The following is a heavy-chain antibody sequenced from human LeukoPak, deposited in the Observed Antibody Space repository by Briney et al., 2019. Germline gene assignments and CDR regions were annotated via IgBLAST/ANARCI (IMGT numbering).Heavy chain of an antibody. V-gene: IGHV1-69*04. CDR3: ARDRGVTAMVSYYYGMDV. J-gene: IGHJ6*02. CDR1: EYTFIGYY. D-gene: IGHD5-18*01. CDR2: IIPILGIA. Sequence: ASVKVSCKASEYTFIGYYIHWVRQAPGQGLEWMGRIIPILGIANYAQKFQGRVTITADKSTSTAYMELSSLRSEDTAVYYCARDRGVTAMVSYYYGMDVWGQGTTVTVSS.